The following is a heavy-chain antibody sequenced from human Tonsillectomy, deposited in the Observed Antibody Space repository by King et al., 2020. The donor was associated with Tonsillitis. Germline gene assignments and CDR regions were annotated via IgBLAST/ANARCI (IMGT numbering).Heavy chain of an antibody. D-gene: IGHD3-10*01. V-gene: IGHV1-18*04. J-gene: IGHJ6*02. CDR2: ISAYNGNT. CDR1: GYTFTSYG. Sequence: QLVQSGAEVKKPGASVKVSCKASGYTFTSYGISRVRQAPGQGLEWMGWISAYNGNTNYAQKLQGRVTMTTDTSTSTAYMELRSLRSDDTAVYYCARGVLLWFGESALDYEDVWGQGTTVTVSS. CDR3: ARGVLLWFGESALDYEDV.